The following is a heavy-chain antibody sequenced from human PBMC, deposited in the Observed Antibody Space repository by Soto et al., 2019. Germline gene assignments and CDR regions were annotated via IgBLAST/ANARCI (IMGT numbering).Heavy chain of an antibody. D-gene: IGHD3-22*01. Sequence: GASVKVSCKASGGTFSSYAISWVRQAPGQGLEWMGGIIPIFGTANYAQKFQGRVTITADKSTSTAYMELSSLRSEDTAVYYCARDSRAIQGYYYDSSGYYKGWFDPWGQGTLVTAPQ. CDR2: IIPIFGTA. J-gene: IGHJ5*02. V-gene: IGHV1-69*06. CDR1: GGTFSSYA. CDR3: ARDSRAIQGYYYDSSGYYKGWFDP.